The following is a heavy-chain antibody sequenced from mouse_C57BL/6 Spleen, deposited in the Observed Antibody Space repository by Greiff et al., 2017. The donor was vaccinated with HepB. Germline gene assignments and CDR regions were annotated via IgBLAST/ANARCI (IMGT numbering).Heavy chain of an antibody. D-gene: IGHD1-1*01. V-gene: IGHV5-4*01. CDR2: ISDGGSYT. CDR3: AREDYYGSSSHFDV. Sequence: EVNVVESGGGLVKPGGSLKLSCAASGFTFSSYAMSWVRQTPEKRLEWVATISDGGSYTYYPDNVKGRFTISRDNAKNNLYLQMSHLKSEDTAMYYCAREDYYGSSSHFDVWGTGTTVTVSS. CDR1: GFTFSSYA. J-gene: IGHJ1*03.